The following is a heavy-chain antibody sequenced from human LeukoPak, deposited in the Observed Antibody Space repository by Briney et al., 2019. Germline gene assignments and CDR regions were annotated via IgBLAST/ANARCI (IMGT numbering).Heavy chain of an antibody. CDR1: GGSISSYY. CDR3: ARPSRDGFRYTFDY. CDR2: FYNSGST. J-gene: IGHJ4*02. V-gene: IGHV4-59*01. Sequence: SETLSLTCTVSGGSISSYYWSWIRRPPGKGLEWIGYFYNSGSTNYSPSLKSRVTISVDTPKNQFSLKLSSVTAADTAVYYCARPSRDGFRYTFDYWGQGTLVTVSS. D-gene: IGHD5-24*01.